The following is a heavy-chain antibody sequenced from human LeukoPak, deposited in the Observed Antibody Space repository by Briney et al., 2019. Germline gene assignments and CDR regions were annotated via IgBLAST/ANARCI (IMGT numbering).Heavy chain of an antibody. D-gene: IGHD2/OR15-2a*01. CDR2: FSGSGGSI. Sequence: PGGSLRLSCAASGFIFSNYAMSWVRQAPGKGLQWVSAFSGSGGSIYYADSVKGRFTISRDNSRNTLYLQMNSLRAEDTAVYYCARSGLSRFGFWGQGTLVTVSS. CDR3: ARSGLSRFGF. J-gene: IGHJ4*02. V-gene: IGHV3-23*01. CDR1: GFIFSNYA.